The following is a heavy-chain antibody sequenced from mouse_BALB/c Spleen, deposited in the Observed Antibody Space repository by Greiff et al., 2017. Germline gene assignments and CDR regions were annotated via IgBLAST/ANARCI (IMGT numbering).Heavy chain of an antibody. CDR2: IDPENGNT. D-gene: IGHD2-2*01. CDR1: GFNIKDYY. J-gene: IGHJ1*01. V-gene: IGHV14-1*02. CDR3: ARGGYPWYFDV. Sequence: EVKLMESGAELVRPGALVKLSCKASGFNIKDYYMHWVKQRPEQGLEWIGWIDPENGNTIYDPKFQGKASITADTSSNTAYLQLSSLTSEDTAVYYCARGGYPWYFDVWGAGTTVTVSS.